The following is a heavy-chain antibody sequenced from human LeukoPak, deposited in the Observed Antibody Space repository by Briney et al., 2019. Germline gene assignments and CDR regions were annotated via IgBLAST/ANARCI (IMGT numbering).Heavy chain of an antibody. CDR1: GYTFTSYG. V-gene: IGHV1-2*02. Sequence: ASVKVSCKASGYTFTSYGISWVRQAPGQGLEWMGWINPNSGGTNYALKFQGRVTMTRDTSISTAYMELSRLRSDDTAVYYCARRAPHDYYDSSGYYFFQHWGQGTLVTVSS. CDR2: INPNSGGT. D-gene: IGHD3-22*01. J-gene: IGHJ1*01. CDR3: ARRAPHDYYDSSGYYFFQH.